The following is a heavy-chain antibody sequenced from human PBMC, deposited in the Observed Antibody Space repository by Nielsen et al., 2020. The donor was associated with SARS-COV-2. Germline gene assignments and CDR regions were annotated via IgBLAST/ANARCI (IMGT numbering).Heavy chain of an antibody. Sequence: VRQAPGKGLEWVSYISSSSSTIYYADSVKGRFTISRDNAKNTLHLQMNSLRAEDTSVYYCARGSGSTEGYFYGRYYYYYMDVWGKGTTVTVSS. D-gene: IGHD5-18*01. V-gene: IGHV3-48*04. J-gene: IGHJ6*03. CDR3: ARGSGSTEGYFYGRYYYYYMDV. CDR2: ISSSSSTI.